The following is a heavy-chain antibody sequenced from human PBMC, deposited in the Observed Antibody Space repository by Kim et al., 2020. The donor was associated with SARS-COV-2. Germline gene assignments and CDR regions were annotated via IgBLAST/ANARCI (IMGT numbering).Heavy chain of an antibody. CDR1: GGSFSGYY. CDR2: INHSGST. CDR3: ARGTRQWLVRGAYYYYMH. Sequence: SETLSLTCAVYGGSFSGYYWSWIRQPPGKGLEWIGEINHSGSTNYNPSLKSRVTISVDTSKNQFSLKLSSVTAADTAVYYCARGTRQWLVRGAYYYYMH. V-gene: IGHV4-34*01. D-gene: IGHD6-19*01. J-gene: IGHJ6*03.